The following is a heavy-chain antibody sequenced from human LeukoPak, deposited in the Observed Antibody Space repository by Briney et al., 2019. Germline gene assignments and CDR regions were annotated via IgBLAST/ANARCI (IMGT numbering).Heavy chain of an antibody. CDR2: ISSSSSYI. CDR1: GFTFSSYS. J-gene: IGHJ6*04. CDR3: AGTYYYYNGMDV. V-gene: IGHV3-21*01. Sequence: GGSLRLSCAASGFTFSSYSMNWVRQAPGKGLEWVSFISSSSSYIYYADSVKGLFTISRDNAKNSLYLQMNSLRAEDTAVYYCAGTYYYYNGMDVWGKGTTVTVSS.